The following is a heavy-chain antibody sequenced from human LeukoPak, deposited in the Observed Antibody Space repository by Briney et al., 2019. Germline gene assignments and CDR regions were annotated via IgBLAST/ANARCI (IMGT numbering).Heavy chain of an antibody. V-gene: IGHV3-30*18. CDR2: ILKDGSSK. D-gene: IGHD2-2*01. J-gene: IGHJ4*02. Sequence: PGRSLRLSCVASGFTFDTYGMHGVRQAPGKGLEWVAGILKDGSSKDYADSVKGRFTNSRDNSKNTMYLQMNSLRVEDTAVYYCAKAAYCTSTSCHFSGYAQRPLDSWGQGTLVTVSS. CDR1: GFTFDTYG. CDR3: AKAAYCTSTSCHFSGYAQRPLDS.